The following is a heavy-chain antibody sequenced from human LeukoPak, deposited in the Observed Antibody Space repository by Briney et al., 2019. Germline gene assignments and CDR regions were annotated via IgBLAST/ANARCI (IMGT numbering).Heavy chain of an antibody. CDR1: GFTFDDYG. J-gene: IGHJ6*03. V-gene: IGHV3-20*04. CDR3: ARGKTGSYYSRSYYMDV. D-gene: IGHD3-10*01. Sequence: PGGSLRLSCAASGFTFDDYGMSWVRQAPGKGLEWVSGINWNGGSIGYVDSVKGRFTISRDNAKNSLYLQMNSLRAEDTAVYYCARGKTGSYYSRSYYMDVWGKGTTVTISS. CDR2: INWNGGSI.